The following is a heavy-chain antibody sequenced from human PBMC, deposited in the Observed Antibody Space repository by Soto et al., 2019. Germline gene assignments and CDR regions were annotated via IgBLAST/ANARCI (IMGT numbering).Heavy chain of an antibody. Sequence: QLQLQASGSGLVKPSQTLSLTCTVSGVSITSGSSSWSWIRQAPGKGQEWIGNIHVSGYTSFNPSLKGRVSVAGATSKNHCSLELMSVTVADTAVYYCARGGALRPNAHVPLDPWGRGSLVTVSS. D-gene: IGHD2-15*01. V-gene: IGHV4-30-2*01. CDR2: IHVSGYT. CDR3: ARGGALRPNAHVPLDP. J-gene: IGHJ5*02. CDR1: GVSITSGSSS.